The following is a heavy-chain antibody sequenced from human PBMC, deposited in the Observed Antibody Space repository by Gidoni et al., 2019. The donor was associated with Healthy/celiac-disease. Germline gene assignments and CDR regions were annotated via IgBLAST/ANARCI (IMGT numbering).Heavy chain of an antibody. Sequence: EVQLVESGGGLVQPGGSLRLSCAASGFTFSSYWMSWVRQAPGKGLEWVANIKQDGSEKYYVDSVKGRFTISRDNAKNSLYLQMNSLRAEDTAVYYCARERDDSSGRWAFDIWGQGTMVTVSS. CDR2: IKQDGSEK. D-gene: IGHD3-22*01. J-gene: IGHJ3*02. CDR1: GFTFSSYW. CDR3: ARERDDSSGRWAFDI. V-gene: IGHV3-7*03.